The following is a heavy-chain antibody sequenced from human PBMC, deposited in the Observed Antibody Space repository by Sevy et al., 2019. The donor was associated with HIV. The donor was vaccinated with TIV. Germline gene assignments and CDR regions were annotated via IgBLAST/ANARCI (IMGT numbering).Heavy chain of an antibody. Sequence: GGSLRLSCEGSGFTFRSYEMNWVRQAPGKGLEWISYIYASGSPIYYSDSVRGRFTISRDDAKNSLYLQMDDLRVDDTATYYCARKVGYYYYHGMDVWGQGTTVTVSS. CDR2: IYASGSPI. V-gene: IGHV3-48*03. CDR3: ARKVGYYYYHGMDV. CDR1: GFTFRSYE. J-gene: IGHJ6*02.